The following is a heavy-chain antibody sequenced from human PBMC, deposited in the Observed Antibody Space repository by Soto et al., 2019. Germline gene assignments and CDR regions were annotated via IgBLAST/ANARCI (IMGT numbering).Heavy chain of an antibody. D-gene: IGHD3-16*01. CDR2: ISPYTGNT. J-gene: IGHJ6*01. CDR1: GYIFVNYG. CDR3: VMVDNYVTPTPQDV. V-gene: IGHV1-18*01. Sequence: QVQLVQSGDEVKKPGASVKVSCKASGYIFVNYGIAWVRQASGQGLEWMGWISPYTGNTHSATKVQGRLTMTTDTSTSTAYMDLGSLTSDDTAVYYCVMVDNYVTPTPQDVWGPRDHGHRFL.